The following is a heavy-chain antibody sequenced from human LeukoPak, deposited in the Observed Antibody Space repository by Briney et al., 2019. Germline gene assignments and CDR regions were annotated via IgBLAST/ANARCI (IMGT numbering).Heavy chain of an antibody. Sequence: GGSLRLSCTASGFIFRNYAMAWVRQAPGKGLEWVANIKQDGSEKYYVDSVKGRFTISRDNAKNSLYLQMNSPRAEDTAVYYCARDGAVIAVAGPTFDYWGQGTLVTVSS. J-gene: IGHJ4*02. D-gene: IGHD6-19*01. CDR1: GFIFRNYA. CDR3: ARDGAVIAVAGPTFDY. V-gene: IGHV3-7*01. CDR2: IKQDGSEK.